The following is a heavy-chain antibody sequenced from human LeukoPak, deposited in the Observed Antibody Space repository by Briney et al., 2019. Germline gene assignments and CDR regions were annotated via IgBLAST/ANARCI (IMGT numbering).Heavy chain of an antibody. CDR2: ISSSSSTI. CDR3: ARGRGSSWSSPGAFDI. Sequence: GGSLRLSCAASGFTFSDYYMNWVRQAPGKGLEWVSYISSSSSTIYYADSVKGRFTISRDNAKNSLYLQMNSLRAEDTAVYYCARGRGSSWSSPGAFDIWGQGTMVTVSS. CDR1: GFTFSDYY. J-gene: IGHJ3*02. V-gene: IGHV3-11*04. D-gene: IGHD6-13*01.